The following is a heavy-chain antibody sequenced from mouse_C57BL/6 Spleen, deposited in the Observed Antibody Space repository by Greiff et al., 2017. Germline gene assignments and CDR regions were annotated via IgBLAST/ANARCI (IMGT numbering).Heavy chain of an antibody. V-gene: IGHV5-4*01. J-gene: IGHJ2*01. CDR2: ISDGSSYT. CDR3: ARGYYYGFDY. CDR1: GFTFSSYA. Sequence: EVQLVESGGGLVKPGGSLKLSCAASGFTFSSYAMSWVRQTPEKRLEWVATISDGSSYTSYPDNVKGRFTSSRDNAKNHLYLQMSHLQSEDTAMYYCARGYYYGFDYWGQGTTLTVSS. D-gene: IGHD1-1*01.